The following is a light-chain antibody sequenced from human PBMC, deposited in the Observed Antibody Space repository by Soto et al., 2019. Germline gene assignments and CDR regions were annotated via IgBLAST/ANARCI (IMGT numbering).Light chain of an antibody. V-gene: IGKV3-11*01. CDR3: QERSNWLWT. J-gene: IGKJ1*01. Sequence: EIVLTQSPATLSLSPGERATLSCRASQSVSSYFAWYQQKPGQAPRLPIYDASNRAPGIPARFSGSGSGTDLPLTISSLEPEDFAVYYCQERSNWLWTFGQGTKVEIK. CDR1: QSVSSY. CDR2: DAS.